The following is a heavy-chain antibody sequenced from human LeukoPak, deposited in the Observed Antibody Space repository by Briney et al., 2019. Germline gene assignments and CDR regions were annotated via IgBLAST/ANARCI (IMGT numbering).Heavy chain of an antibody. D-gene: IGHD3-3*01. CDR1: GFTFSSYA. V-gene: IGHV3-23*01. CDR2: ISGSGGST. J-gene: IGHJ3*02. CDR3: AKGEFTILGNAFDI. Sequence: RPGGSLSLSCAASGFTFSSYAMSWVRQAPGKGLEWVSAISGSGGSTYYADSVKGRFTISRDNSKNTLYLQMNSLRAEDTAVYYRAKGEFTILGNAFDIWGQGTMVTVSS.